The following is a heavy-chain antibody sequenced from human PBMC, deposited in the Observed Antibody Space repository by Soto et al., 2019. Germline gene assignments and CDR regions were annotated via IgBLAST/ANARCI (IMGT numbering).Heavy chain of an antibody. CDR3: AKDLYTKWLRLPGVYFDY. CDR2: ISGSGGST. Sequence: GGSLRLSCAASGFTFSSYAMSWVRQAPGKGLEWVSAISGSGGSTYYADSVKGRFTISRDNSKNTLYLQMNSLRAEDTAVYYCAKDLYTKWLRLPGVYFDYWGQGTLVTVSS. V-gene: IGHV3-23*01. J-gene: IGHJ4*02. D-gene: IGHD5-12*01. CDR1: GFTFSSYA.